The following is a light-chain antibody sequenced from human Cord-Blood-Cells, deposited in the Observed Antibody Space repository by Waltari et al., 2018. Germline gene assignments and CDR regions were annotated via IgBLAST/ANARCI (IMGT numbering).Light chain of an antibody. Sequence: EIVLTHSPATLSLSLGERVTLSCRASQSVSSYLAWYQQKPGQAPRLLIYDASTRATGIPARFSGSGSGTDFTLTISSLEPEDFAVYYCQQRSNWLTFGGGTKVEIK. CDR2: DAS. CDR1: QSVSSY. V-gene: IGKV3-11*01. J-gene: IGKJ4*01. CDR3: QQRSNWLT.